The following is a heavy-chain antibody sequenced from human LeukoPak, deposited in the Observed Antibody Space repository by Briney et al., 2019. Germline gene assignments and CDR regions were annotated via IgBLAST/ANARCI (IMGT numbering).Heavy chain of an antibody. J-gene: IGHJ4*02. D-gene: IGHD2-2*01. V-gene: IGHV3-48*01. Sequence: GGSLRLSCAASGFTFSSYSMNWVRQAPGKGLEWVSYISSSSSTIYYADSVKGRFTISRDNAKNSLYLQMNSLRAEDTAVYYCARHDTHCSSTSCPYPIDYWGQGTLVTVSS. CDR1: GFTFSSYS. CDR3: ARHDTHCSSTSCPYPIDY. CDR2: ISSSSSTI.